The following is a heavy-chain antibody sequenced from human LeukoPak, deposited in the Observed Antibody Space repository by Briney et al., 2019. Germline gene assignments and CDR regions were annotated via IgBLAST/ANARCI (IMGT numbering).Heavy chain of an antibody. CDR3: AKGLTRGEIGIVVRGPVD. CDR2: ISYDGSND. J-gene: IGHJ4*02. Sequence: PGRSLRLSCAASGFTFSSYGMHWVRQAPGKGLEWVALISYDGSNDYYADSVKGRFTISRDNSKNTLYLQMNSLRTEDTAVYYCAKGLTRGEIGIVVRGPVDWGQGTLVTVSS. D-gene: IGHD2-2*01. V-gene: IGHV3-30*18. CDR1: GFTFSSYG.